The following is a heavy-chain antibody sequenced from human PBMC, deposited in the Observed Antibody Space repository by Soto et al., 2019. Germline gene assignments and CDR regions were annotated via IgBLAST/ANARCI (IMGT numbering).Heavy chain of an antibody. V-gene: IGHV3-48*02. D-gene: IGHD4-17*01. CDR3: ARDEPDYGDYVTDGMDV. CDR2: ISSSSSTI. CDR1: GFTFSSYS. Sequence: GGSLRLSCAASGFTFSSYSMNWVRQAPGKGLEWVSYISSSSSTIYYADSVKGRFTISRDNAKNSLYLQMNSLRDEDTAVYYCARDEPDYGDYVTDGMDVWGQGTTVTVSS. J-gene: IGHJ6*02.